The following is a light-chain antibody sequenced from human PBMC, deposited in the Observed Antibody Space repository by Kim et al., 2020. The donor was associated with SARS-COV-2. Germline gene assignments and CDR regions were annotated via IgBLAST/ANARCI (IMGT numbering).Light chain of an antibody. CDR3: QQFYSTSQGLT. J-gene: IGKJ4*01. Sequence: DIVMTQSPESLAVSLGERATINCKSSQSVLHSSDNKNYLTWYQQKPGQPPKLLIYWASTRESGVPDRFSGSGSGTDFTLTISSLQAEDVAVYYCQQFYSTSQGLTFGGGTKVDIK. CDR2: WAS. CDR1: QSVLHSSDNKNY. V-gene: IGKV4-1*01.